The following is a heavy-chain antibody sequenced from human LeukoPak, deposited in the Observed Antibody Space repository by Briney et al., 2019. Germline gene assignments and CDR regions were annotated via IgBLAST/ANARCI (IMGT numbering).Heavy chain of an antibody. Sequence: GGSLRLSCAASGVTFDDYAMHWVREAPGKGLEWVSSTTISSSYIYYADSVKGRFTISRDNAKNSLYLQMNSLTAEDTAVYYCARDPYSGSYSADVYYYRDVWGKGTTVTVSS. D-gene: IGHD1-26*01. CDR3: ARDPYSGSYSADVYYYRDV. V-gene: IGHV3-21*06. J-gene: IGHJ6*03. CDR2: TTISSSYI. CDR1: GVTFDDYA.